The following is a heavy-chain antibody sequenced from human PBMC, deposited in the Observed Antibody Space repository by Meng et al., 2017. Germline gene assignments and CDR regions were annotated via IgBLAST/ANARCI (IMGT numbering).Heavy chain of an antibody. V-gene: IGHV3-20*04. D-gene: IGHD4-23*01. CDR3: ARDLRFFGGRAFDI. CDR1: GFTFDDYG. J-gene: IGHJ3*02. CDR2: INWNGGST. Sequence: GESLKISCAASGFTFDDYGMSWVRQAPGKGLEWVSGINWNGGSTGYADSVKGRFTISRDNAKNSLYLQVNSLRAEDTALYYCARDLRFFGGRAFDIWGQGTMVTVSS.